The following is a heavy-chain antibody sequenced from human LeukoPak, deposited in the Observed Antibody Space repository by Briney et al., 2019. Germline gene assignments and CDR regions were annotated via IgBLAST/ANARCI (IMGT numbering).Heavy chain of an antibody. V-gene: IGHV3-66*01. Sequence: GGSLRLSCAASGFTVSSNYMSWVRQAPGKGLEWVSLIYSGGSTYYADSVKGRFAISRDNSKNTLYLEMNSLRAEDTAVYYCAGGYYSAPNYWGLGTLVTVSS. J-gene: IGHJ4*02. CDR2: IYSGGST. CDR3: AGGYYSAPNY. D-gene: IGHD2/OR15-2a*01. CDR1: GFTVSSNY.